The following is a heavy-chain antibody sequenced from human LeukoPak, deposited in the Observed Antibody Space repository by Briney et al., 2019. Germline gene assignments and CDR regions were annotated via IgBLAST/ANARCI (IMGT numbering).Heavy chain of an antibody. V-gene: IGHV3-21*01. J-gene: IGHJ6*02. Sequence: GGSLRLSCAASGFTFSSYSMTWVRQVPGKGLEWVSSISSSSSYIYYADSVKGRFTISRDNAKNSLYLQMNSLRAEDTAVYYCAREGYYSHGMDVWGQGTTVTVSS. CDR3: AREGYYSHGMDV. CDR2: ISSSSSYI. CDR1: GFTFSSYS.